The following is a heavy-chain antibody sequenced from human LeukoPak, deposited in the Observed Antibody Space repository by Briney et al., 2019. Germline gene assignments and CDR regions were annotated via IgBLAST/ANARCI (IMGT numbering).Heavy chain of an antibody. CDR3: ARDRSPFYGSGSSDY. D-gene: IGHD3-10*01. V-gene: IGHV1-18*01. J-gene: IGHJ4*02. Sequence: ASVKVSCKASGYTFTSYGISWVRQAPGQGLEWMGWISAYNGNTNYAQKLQGRVTMTTDTSTSTAYMELRSLRSEDTAVYYCARDRSPFYGSGSSDYWGQGTLVTVSS. CDR1: GYTFTSYG. CDR2: ISAYNGNT.